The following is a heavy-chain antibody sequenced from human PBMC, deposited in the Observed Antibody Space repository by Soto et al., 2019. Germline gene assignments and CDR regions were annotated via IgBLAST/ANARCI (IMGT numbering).Heavy chain of an antibody. J-gene: IGHJ4*02. V-gene: IGHV1-18*01. CDR2: ISDHNGNT. Sequence: QVHLVQSGAEVRKPGASVKVSCKGSGYTFTTYGITWVRQAPGQGLEWMGWISDHNGNTNYAQKLQGRVTVTRDTSTSAAYIELRNLRSDYTAVYYCARGRYGDYWGQGALVTVSS. CDR3: ARGRYGDY. CDR1: GYTFTTYG. D-gene: IGHD1-1*01.